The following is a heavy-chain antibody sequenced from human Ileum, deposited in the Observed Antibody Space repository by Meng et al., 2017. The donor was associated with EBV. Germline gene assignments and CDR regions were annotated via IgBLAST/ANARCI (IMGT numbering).Heavy chain of an antibody. CDR1: CGLNSRSDW. D-gene: IGHD3-22*01. Sequence: VQLQAAGPALVKPSEALSPPCSGACGLNSRSDWWSWVRQPTGKGLEWIGETSHSGSTNYSPSLKSRVTISLDTSKNQLSLKLNSVTAADTAVYYCASSDYYRSDYWGQGTLVTVSS. CDR3: ASSDYYRSDY. CDR2: TSHSGST. J-gene: IGHJ4*02. V-gene: IGHV4-4*02.